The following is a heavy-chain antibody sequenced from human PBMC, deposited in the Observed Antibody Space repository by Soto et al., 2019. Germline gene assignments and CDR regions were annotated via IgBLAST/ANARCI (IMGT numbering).Heavy chain of an antibody. CDR2: IIPILGIA. J-gene: IGHJ6*03. CDR3: ARGARHYYYMDV. D-gene: IGHD1-26*01. V-gene: IGHV1-69*02. CDR1: GGTFSSYT. Sequence: ASVKVSCKASGGTFSSYTISWVRQAPGQGLEWMGRIIPILGIANYAQKFQGRVTITADKSTSTAYMELSSLRSEDTAVYYCARGARHYYYMDVWGKGTTVTVSS.